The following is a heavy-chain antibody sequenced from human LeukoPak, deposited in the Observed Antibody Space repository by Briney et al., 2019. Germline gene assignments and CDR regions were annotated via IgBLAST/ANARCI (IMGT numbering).Heavy chain of an antibody. J-gene: IGHJ3*02. D-gene: IGHD1-26*01. CDR2: FDPEDGET. Sequence: ASVKVSCKVSGYTLTELSMHWVRQAPGKGLEWMGGFDPEDGETIYAQKFQGRVTMTTDTSTSTAYMELRSLRSDDTAVYYCARAPGGTNVFDIWGQGTMVTVSS. CDR1: GYTLTELS. CDR3: ARAPGGTNVFDI. V-gene: IGHV1-24*01.